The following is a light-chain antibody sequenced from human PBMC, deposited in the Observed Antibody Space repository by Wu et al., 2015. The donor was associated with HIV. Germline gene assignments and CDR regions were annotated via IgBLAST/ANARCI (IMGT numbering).Light chain of an antibody. V-gene: IGKV3-11*01. CDR1: QSVSSY. J-gene: IGKJ1*01. CDR3: QQRYNWPWT. Sequence: EIVLTQSPGTLSLSPGERATLSCRASQSVSSYLAWFQQKPGQAPRLLIYDTSNRATGIPPRFSGSGSGTDFTLTISSLEPEDFALYYCQQRYNWPWTFGQGTKVEI. CDR2: DTS.